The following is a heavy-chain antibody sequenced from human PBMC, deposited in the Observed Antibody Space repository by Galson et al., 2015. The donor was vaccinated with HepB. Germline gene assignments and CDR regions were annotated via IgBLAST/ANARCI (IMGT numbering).Heavy chain of an antibody. J-gene: IGHJ5*01. Sequence: LRLSCAASGFTFSGRDMTWVRQAPGKGLEWVSLITNGYNGYYTDAAKGRFTISRDNSRSTLYLQMSSLRAEDTAVYYCARVRHLAGLRNNWFDSWGQGTLVTVSP. CDR2: ITNGYNG. D-gene: IGHD3-9*01. CDR1: GFTFSGRD. V-gene: IGHV3-23*01. CDR3: ARVRHLAGLRNNWFDS.